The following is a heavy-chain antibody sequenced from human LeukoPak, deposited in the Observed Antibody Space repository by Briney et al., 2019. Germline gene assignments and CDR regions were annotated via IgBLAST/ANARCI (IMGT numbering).Heavy chain of an antibody. CDR3: ARAPGYYYIDV. Sequence: SETLSLTCAVSGYSISSGYYWGWIRQPPGKGLEWIGSIYHSGSTYYNPSLNSRATTSVDTSKNQFSLKLSSVTAADTAVYYCARAPGYYYIDVWGKGTTVTVTS. D-gene: IGHD3-10*01. J-gene: IGHJ6*03. CDR1: GYSISSGYY. CDR2: IYHSGST. V-gene: IGHV4-38-2*01.